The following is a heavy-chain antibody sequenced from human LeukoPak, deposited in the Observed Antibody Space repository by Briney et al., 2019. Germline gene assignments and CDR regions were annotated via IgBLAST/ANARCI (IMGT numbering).Heavy chain of an antibody. CDR1: WDGVSTVPAG. V-gene: IGHV6-1*01. CDR3: SREIGVNSFDV. D-gene: IGHD3-3*01. CDR2: TYYRSKWKT. Sequence: SQTLSLSFCISWDGVSTVPAGWNWIRQSPSRGLEWLGRTYYRSKWKTEYAGSVESRLTINTDTSKNQFYLQLNAEPPEDTALYFLSREIGVNSFDVWGQGTMVTVSS. J-gene: IGHJ3*01.